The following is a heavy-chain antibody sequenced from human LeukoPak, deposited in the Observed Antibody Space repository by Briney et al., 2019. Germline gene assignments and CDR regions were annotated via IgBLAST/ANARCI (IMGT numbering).Heavy chain of an antibody. CDR3: ARDRVDYYDSSGYYDWAEYFQH. CDR1: GGTFSSYT. V-gene: IGHV1-69*04. D-gene: IGHD3-22*01. CDR2: IIPILGIA. J-gene: IGHJ1*01. Sequence: GSSVKVSCKASGGTFSSYTISWARQAPGQGLEWMGRIIPILGIANYAQKFQGRVTITADKSTSTAYMELSSLRSEDTAVYYCARDRVDYYDSSGYYDWAEYFQHWGQGTLVTVSS.